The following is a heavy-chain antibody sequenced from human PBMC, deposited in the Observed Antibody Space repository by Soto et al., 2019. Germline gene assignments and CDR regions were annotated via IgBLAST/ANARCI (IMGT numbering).Heavy chain of an antibody. D-gene: IGHD3-22*01. J-gene: IGHJ6*02. CDR3: ARSSSSYHGSLDV. CDR2: IFPGDSDT. V-gene: IGHV5-51*01. Sequence: GESLKISCKGSGYSFTSYWIGWVRQMPGKGLEWMGTIFPGDSDTRYSPPFQGQVTISADESISTAYLQWSSLKASDTAMYFCARSSSSYHGSLDVWGQGTTVTVSS. CDR1: GYSFTSYW.